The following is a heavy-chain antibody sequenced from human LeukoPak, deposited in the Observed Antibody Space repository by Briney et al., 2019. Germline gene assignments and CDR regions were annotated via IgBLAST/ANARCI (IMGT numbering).Heavy chain of an antibody. D-gene: IGHD6-19*01. CDR1: GFTVSSNY. J-gene: IGHJ4*02. CDR2: IYSGGST. Sequence: GGSLRLSCAASGFTVSSNYMSWVRQAPGKGLEWVSVIYSGGSTYYADSVKGRFTISRDNSKNTLYLQMNSLRAEDTAVYYCAKESIAVAGNVDYWGQGTLVTVSS. CDR3: AKESIAVAGNVDY. V-gene: IGHV3-53*01.